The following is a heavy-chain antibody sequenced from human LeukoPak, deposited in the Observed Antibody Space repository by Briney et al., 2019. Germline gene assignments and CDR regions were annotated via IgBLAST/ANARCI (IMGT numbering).Heavy chain of an antibody. D-gene: IGHD3-10*01. J-gene: IGHJ4*02. V-gene: IGHV3-23*05. Sequence: GGSLRLSCAVSGFTFYNYAMSWVRQAPGKGLEWVSAIDGSGAHTFYSDSVKGRFTISRDNSNNRLYLQANSLRAEDTAVYYCAKSGPIGELLFAFDYWGQGTLVTVSS. CDR2: IDGSGAHT. CDR1: GFTFYNYA. CDR3: AKSGPIGELLFAFDY.